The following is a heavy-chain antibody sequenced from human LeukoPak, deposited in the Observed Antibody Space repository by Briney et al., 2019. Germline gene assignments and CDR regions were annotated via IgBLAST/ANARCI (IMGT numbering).Heavy chain of an antibody. CDR3: ARGGSSGGYYYH. D-gene: IGHD3-22*01. CDR1: GFTFSSYA. J-gene: IGHJ5*02. Sequence: GGSLRLSCAASGFTFSSYAMSWVRQAPGKGLEWVSAISGSGGSTYYADSVKGRFTISRDNAKNTLSLQMNSLTAEDTAMYYCARGGSSGGYYYHWGQGTLVTVSS. CDR2: ISGSGGST. V-gene: IGHV3-23*01.